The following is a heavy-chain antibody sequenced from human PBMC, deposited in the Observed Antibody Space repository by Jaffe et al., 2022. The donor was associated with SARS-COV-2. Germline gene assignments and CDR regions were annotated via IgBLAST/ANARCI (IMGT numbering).Heavy chain of an antibody. Sequence: EVQLVESGGGLVQPGGSLRLSCAASGFTFSSTWMSWVRQAPGKGLEWVANINQDGSETNYVDSVKGRFTISRDNARNSLYLQMNSLRAEDTAVYYCARGGGTLAYCGQGTLVAVSS. J-gene: IGHJ4*02. D-gene: IGHD1-7*01. CDR3: ARGGGTLAY. CDR2: INQDGSET. V-gene: IGHV3-7*01. CDR1: GFTFSSTW.